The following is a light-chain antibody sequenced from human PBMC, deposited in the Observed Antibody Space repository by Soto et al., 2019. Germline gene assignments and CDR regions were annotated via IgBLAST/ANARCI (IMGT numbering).Light chain of an antibody. CDR1: QSVSSE. V-gene: IGKV3-15*01. CDR2: GAS. Sequence: ETVMTQSPATLSVSPVERATLSCRASQSVSSELAWYQQKPGQAPRLLIYGASTRATGIPARFSGSGSGTEFTLTISSLQSEDFAVYYCQQYNNWPPITFGQGTRLEIK. J-gene: IGKJ5*01. CDR3: QQYNNWPPIT.